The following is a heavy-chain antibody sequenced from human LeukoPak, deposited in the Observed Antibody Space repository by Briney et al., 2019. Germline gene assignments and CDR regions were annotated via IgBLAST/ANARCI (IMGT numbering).Heavy chain of an antibody. CDR2: MYYSGST. CDR3: ARLGYCSGGSCHYYYYMDV. CDR1: GGSISNYF. J-gene: IGHJ6*03. D-gene: IGHD2-15*01. V-gene: IGHV4-59*12. Sequence: SETLSLTCTVSGGSISNYFWSWIRQPPGKGLEWIGYMYYSGSTNYNPSFKSRVTISVGTSKNQFSLNFSSMTAADTAVYYCARLGYCSGGSCHYYYYMDVWGKGTTVTVSS.